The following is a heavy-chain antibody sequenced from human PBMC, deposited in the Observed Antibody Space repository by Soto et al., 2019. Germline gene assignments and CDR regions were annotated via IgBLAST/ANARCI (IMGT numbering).Heavy chain of an antibody. D-gene: IGHD3-10*01. J-gene: IGHJ3*02. CDR2: IWYDGSNK. CDR3: ARDPSLLWDDDAFDI. Sequence: QVQLVESGGGVVQPGRSLRLSCAASGFTFSSYGMHWVRQAPGKGLEWVAVIWYDGSNKYYADSVKGRFTISRDNSKNTLYLQMNSLRAEDTAVYYCARDPSLLWDDDAFDIWGQGTMVTVSS. CDR1: GFTFSSYG. V-gene: IGHV3-33*01.